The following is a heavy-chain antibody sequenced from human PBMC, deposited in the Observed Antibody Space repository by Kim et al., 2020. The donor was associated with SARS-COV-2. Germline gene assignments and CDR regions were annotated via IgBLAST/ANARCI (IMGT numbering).Heavy chain of an antibody. CDR2: ISYSSTYI. CDR3: ARSRDYGGNSALGY. V-gene: IGHV3-21*01. J-gene: IGHJ4*02. D-gene: IGHD4-17*01. Sequence: GGSLRLSCAASGFIFSSYTMNWVRQAPGKGLEWVSSISYSSTYIHYADSVKGRFTISRDNAKNSLYLQVNSLRAEDTAIYYCARSRDYGGNSALGYWGQGTLVTVSS. CDR1: GFIFSSYT.